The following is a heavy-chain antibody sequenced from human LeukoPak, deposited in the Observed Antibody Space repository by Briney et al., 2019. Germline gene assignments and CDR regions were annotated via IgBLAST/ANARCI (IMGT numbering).Heavy chain of an antibody. Sequence: GASLQISCKGSGSSFTSYWISWVRQVPGKGLEWMGRIDPSDSYTNYSPSFQGHVTISADKSISTAYLQWSSLKASDTAMYYCARLGGLERPLDYWGQGTLVTVSS. D-gene: IGHD1-1*01. CDR2: IDPSDSYT. CDR1: GSSFTSYW. J-gene: IGHJ4*02. V-gene: IGHV5-10-1*01. CDR3: ARLGGLERPLDY.